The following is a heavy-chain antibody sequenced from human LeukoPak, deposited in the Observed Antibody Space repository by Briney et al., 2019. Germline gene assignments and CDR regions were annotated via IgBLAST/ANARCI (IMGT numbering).Heavy chain of an antibody. CDR2: ISAYNGNT. Sequence: ASVQVSCKASGYTFTSYGISWVRQAPGQGLEWMGWISAYNGNTNYAQKLQGRVTMTTDTSTSTAYMELRSLRSDDTAVYYCARAQYYDILTGYYPPDYWGQGTLVTVSS. CDR3: ARAQYYDILTGYYPPDY. J-gene: IGHJ4*02. CDR1: GYTFTSYG. V-gene: IGHV1-18*01. D-gene: IGHD3-9*01.